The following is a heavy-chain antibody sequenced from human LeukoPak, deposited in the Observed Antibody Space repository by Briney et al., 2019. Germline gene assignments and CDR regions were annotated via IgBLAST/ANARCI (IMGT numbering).Heavy chain of an antibody. CDR3: AKVGDFSGSFYYFDY. Sequence: GASLRLSCAASGFTFSSYAMSWVRQAPGKGLEWVSAISGSGGSTYYADSVKGRFTISRDNSKNTLYPQMNSLRAEDTAVYYCAKVGDFSGSFYYFDYWGQGTLVTVSS. CDR1: GFTFSSYA. V-gene: IGHV3-23*01. CDR2: ISGSGGST. J-gene: IGHJ4*02. D-gene: IGHD1-26*01.